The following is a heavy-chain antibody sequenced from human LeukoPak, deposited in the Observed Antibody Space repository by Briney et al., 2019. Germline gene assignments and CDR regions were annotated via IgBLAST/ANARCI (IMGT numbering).Heavy chain of an antibody. V-gene: IGHV4-59*01. D-gene: IGHD3-3*01. CDR2: IYYSGST. J-gene: IGHJ3*02. Sequence: SETLSLTCTVSGGSISSYYWSWIRQPPGKGLEWIGYIYYSGSTNYSPSLKSRVTISVDTSKNQFSLKLSSVTAADTAVYYCARDRDFWSGTDAFDIWGQGTVVTVSS. CDR1: GGSISSYY. CDR3: ARDRDFWSGTDAFDI.